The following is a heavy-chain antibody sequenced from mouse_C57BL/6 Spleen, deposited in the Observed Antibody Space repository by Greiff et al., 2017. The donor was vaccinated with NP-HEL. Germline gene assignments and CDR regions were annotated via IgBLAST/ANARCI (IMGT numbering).Heavy chain of an antibody. D-gene: IGHD2-3*01. J-gene: IGHJ2*01. CDR1: GYTFTDYN. CDR3: AREGFYDGYYFDY. Sequence: VQLQQSGPELVKPGASVKMSCKASGYTFTDYNMHWVKQSHGKSLEWIGYINPNNGGTSYNQKFKGKATLTVNKSSSTAYMELRSLTSEDSAVYYCAREGFYDGYYFDYWGQGTTLTVSS. V-gene: IGHV1-22*01. CDR2: INPNNGGT.